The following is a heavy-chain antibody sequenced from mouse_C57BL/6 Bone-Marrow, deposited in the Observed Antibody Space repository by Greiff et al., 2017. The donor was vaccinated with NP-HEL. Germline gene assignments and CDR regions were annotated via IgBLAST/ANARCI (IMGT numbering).Heavy chain of an antibody. Sequence: EVQLQQSGPGLVKPSQSLSLTCSVTGYSITSGYYWNWIRQFPGNKLEWMGYISYDGSNNYNPSLKNRISITRDTSKNQFFLKLNSVTTEDTATYYCAREWLRDFFFAYWGQGTLVTVSA. CDR1: GYSITSGYY. CDR2: ISYDGSN. D-gene: IGHD2-2*01. CDR3: AREWLRDFFFAY. V-gene: IGHV3-6*01. J-gene: IGHJ3*01.